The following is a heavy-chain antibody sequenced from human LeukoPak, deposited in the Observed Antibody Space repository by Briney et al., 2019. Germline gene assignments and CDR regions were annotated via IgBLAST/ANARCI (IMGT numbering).Heavy chain of an antibody. CDR2: INHSGST. CDR1: GGSFSGYY. D-gene: IGHD6-19*01. J-gene: IGHJ4*02. Sequence: SETLSLTCAVYGGSFSGYYWSWIRQPPGKGLEWIGEINHSGSTNYNPSLKSRVTISVDTSKNQFSLKLSSVTAADTAVYYCARGPYSSGWYEARKYDFDYWGQGTLVTVSS. CDR3: ARGPYSSGWYEARKYDFDY. V-gene: IGHV4-34*01.